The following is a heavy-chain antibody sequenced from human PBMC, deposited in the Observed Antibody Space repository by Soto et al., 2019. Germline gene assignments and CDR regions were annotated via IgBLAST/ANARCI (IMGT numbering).Heavy chain of an antibody. J-gene: IGHJ3*02. CDR1: GFTFSPYS. V-gene: IGHV3-48*02. CDR3: VRDRMWEQWLGPHDAFEI. Sequence: EEQLVESGGGLVQPGGSLRLSCAASGFTFSPYSMNWVRQAPGKGFELVSYISSSSSTIYYADSVKGRFTISSDNAQNSLWLQMNSLRDEDTAMYYCVRDRMWEQWLGPHDAFEIWGQGTMVTVSS. D-gene: IGHD6-19*01. CDR2: ISSSSSTI.